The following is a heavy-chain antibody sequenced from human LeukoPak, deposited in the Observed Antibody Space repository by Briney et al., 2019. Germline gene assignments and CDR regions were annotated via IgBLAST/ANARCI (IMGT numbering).Heavy chain of an antibody. Sequence: GGSLRLSCAASGFTFRNAWMSWVRQAPGKGLEWVGRIKSEFEGGTIEYAAPVKGRFTISRDDSKDTLYLQMNSLRAEDTAVYYCARGTYYGSSGLGHFDYWGQGTLVTVSS. CDR3: ARGTYYGSSGLGHFDY. CDR2: IKSEFEGGTI. D-gene: IGHD3-22*01. J-gene: IGHJ4*02. V-gene: IGHV3-15*01. CDR1: GFTFRNAW.